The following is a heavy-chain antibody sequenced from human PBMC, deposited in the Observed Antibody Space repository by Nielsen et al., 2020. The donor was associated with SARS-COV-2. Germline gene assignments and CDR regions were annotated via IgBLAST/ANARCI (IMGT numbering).Heavy chain of an antibody. Sequence: GESLKISCAASGFTFSSYSMNWVRQAPGKGLEWVSSISSSSSYIYYADSVKGRFTISRDNAKNSLYLQMNSLRAEDTAVYYCAKSSWIQLWFRSPYFDYWGQGTLVTVSS. CDR1: GFTFSSYS. CDR3: AKSSWIQLWFRSPYFDY. D-gene: IGHD5-18*01. V-gene: IGHV3-21*04. CDR2: ISSSSSYI. J-gene: IGHJ4*02.